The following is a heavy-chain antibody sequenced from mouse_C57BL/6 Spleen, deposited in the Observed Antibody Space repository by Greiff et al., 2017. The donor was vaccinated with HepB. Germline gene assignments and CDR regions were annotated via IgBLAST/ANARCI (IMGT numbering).Heavy chain of an antibody. J-gene: IGHJ3*01. CDR3: AREGYYDWFAY. CDR2: ISYDGSN. V-gene: IGHV3-6*01. D-gene: IGHD1-1*01. CDR1: GYSITSGYY. Sequence: EVQLQQSGPGLVKPSQSLSLTCSVTGYSITSGYYWNWIRQFPGNKLEWMGYISYDGSNNYNPSLKNRISITRDTSKNQFFLKLNSVTTEDTATYYCAREGYYDWFAYWGQGTLVTVSA.